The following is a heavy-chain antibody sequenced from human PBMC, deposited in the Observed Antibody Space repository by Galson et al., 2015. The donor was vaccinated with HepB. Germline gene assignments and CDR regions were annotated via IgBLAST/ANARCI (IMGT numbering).Heavy chain of an antibody. Sequence: SLRLSCAASGFTFSSYGMHWVRQAPGKGLEWVAVISYDGSNKYYADSVKGRFTISRDNSKNTLYLQMNSLRAEDTAVYYCAKSGVIMTMGIDYWGQGTLVTVSS. D-gene: IGHD3-10*01. V-gene: IGHV3-30*18. J-gene: IGHJ4*02. CDR3: AKSGVIMTMGIDY. CDR1: GFTFSSYG. CDR2: ISYDGSNK.